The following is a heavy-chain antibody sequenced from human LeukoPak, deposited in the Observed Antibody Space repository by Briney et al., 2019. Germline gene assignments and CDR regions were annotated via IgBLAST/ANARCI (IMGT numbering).Heavy chain of an antibody. D-gene: IGHD2-21*01. CDR1: GYTFTSYG. CDR2: ISAYNGNT. V-gene: IGHV1-18*01. J-gene: IGHJ6*03. CDR3: AKVGDYGAYYYYTDV. Sequence: GASVKVSCKASGYTFTSYGISWVRQAPGQGLEWMGWISAYNGNTNYAQKLQGRVTMTTDTSTSTAYMELNSLRAEDTAVYYCAKVGDYGAYYYYTDVWGKGTTVTISS.